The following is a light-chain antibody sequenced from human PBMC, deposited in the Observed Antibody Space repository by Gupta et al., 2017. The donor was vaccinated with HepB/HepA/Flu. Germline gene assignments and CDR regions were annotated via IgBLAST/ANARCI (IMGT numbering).Light chain of an antibody. V-gene: IGLV2-18*02. CDR3: SSYTSSSIVN. J-gene: IGLJ2*01. Sequence: QSALTQPPSVSGSPGQSVTISCTGTSSDVGSYNRVSWYQQSPGTAPKLRIYEVSNRPSGVPDRFSGSNSGNTASLTISGLQAEDEADYYCSSYTSSSIVNFGGGTKLTVL. CDR1: SSDVGSYNR. CDR2: EVS.